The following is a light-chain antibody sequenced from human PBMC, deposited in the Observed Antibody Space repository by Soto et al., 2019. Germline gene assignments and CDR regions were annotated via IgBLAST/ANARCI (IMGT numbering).Light chain of an antibody. CDR3: QQYDTSPPYS. CDR1: QSVSSRY. Sequence: EIVLTQSPGTLSLSPGERATRSCRASQSVSSRYLAWYQQKPGQAPRLLIYGASSRAAGIPDRFSGSGSGTDFTLTISRLEPEDFAVYYCQQYDTSPPYSFGQGTKLEIK. CDR2: GAS. V-gene: IGKV3-20*01. J-gene: IGKJ2*01.